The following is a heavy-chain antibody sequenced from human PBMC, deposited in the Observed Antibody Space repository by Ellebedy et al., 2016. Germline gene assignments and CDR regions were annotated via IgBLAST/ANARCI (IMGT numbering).Heavy chain of an antibody. CDR1: GYTFTHYG. D-gene: IGHD1-26*01. CDR2: ISGYSGNT. Sequence: ASVKVSXXTSGYTFTHYGITWVRQAPGQGLEWMGWISGYSGNTNYAQKFEDRVTMTIDTSTSTVYMELRSLRSDDTAEYYCARPIVGATGGGDYYYGMDVWGQGTTVIVSS. CDR3: ARPIVGATGGGDYYYGMDV. J-gene: IGHJ6*02. V-gene: IGHV1-18*04.